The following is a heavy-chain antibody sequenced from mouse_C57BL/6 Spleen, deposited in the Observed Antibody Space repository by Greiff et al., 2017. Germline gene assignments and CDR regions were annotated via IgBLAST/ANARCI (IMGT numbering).Heavy chain of an antibody. J-gene: IGHJ1*03. Sequence: QVQLQQPGAELVMPGASVKLSCKASGYTFTSYWMHWVKQRPGQGLEWIGEIDPSDSYTNYNQKFKGKSTLTVDKSSSTAYMQLSSLTSEDSAVYYCARSRTGYWYFDVWGTGTTVTVSS. CDR3: ARSRTGYWYFDV. CDR1: GYTFTSYW. V-gene: IGHV1-69*01. CDR2: IDPSDSYT. D-gene: IGHD4-1*01.